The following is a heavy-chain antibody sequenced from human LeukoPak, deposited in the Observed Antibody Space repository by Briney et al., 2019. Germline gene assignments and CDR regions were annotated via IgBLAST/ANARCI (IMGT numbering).Heavy chain of an antibody. J-gene: IGHJ4*02. D-gene: IGHD2-2*01. V-gene: IGHV1-2*02. CDR2: INPNSGGT. Sequence: ASVKVSCKASGYTFTGYYTHWVRQAPGQGLEWMGWINPNSGGTNYAQKFQGRVTMTRDTSISTAYMELSRLRSDDTAVYYCARDLGYCSSTSCRRDYWGQGTLVTVSS. CDR3: ARDLGYCSSTSCRRDY. CDR1: GYTFTGYY.